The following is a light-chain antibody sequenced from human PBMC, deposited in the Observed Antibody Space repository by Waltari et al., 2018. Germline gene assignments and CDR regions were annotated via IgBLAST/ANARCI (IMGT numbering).Light chain of an antibody. Sequence: EIVLTQSPATLSLSPGEGATLSCRASQTISTYLAWYQQKAGQAPRLLIYDASKRATGIPARFSGSGSGTDFTLTISSLEPEDFARYYCQQRTNWPRTFGQGTKLEIK. V-gene: IGKV3-11*01. CDR1: QTISTY. J-gene: IGKJ2*02. CDR2: DAS. CDR3: QQRTNWPRT.